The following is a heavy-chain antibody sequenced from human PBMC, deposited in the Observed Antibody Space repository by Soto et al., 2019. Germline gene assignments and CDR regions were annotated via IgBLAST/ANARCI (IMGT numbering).Heavy chain of an antibody. J-gene: IGHJ6*03. CDR2: ISSSGTTI. CDR1: GFTFSSYS. Sequence: EVQLVESGGGLVQPGGSLRLSCAASGFTFSSYSMNWVRQAPGKGLEWVSFISSSGTTIYYADSVKGRFTISRDNAKNSLYLPMNSLRAEDTAVYYCARIGFYDFWSGYESPMDVWGKGTTVTVSS. CDR3: ARIGFYDFWSGYESPMDV. V-gene: IGHV3-48*01. D-gene: IGHD3-3*01.